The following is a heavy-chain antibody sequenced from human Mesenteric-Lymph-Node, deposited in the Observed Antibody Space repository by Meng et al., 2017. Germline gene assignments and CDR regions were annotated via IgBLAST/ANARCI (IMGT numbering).Heavy chain of an antibody. CDR2: IHHSGTT. CDR3: ARDPIGYREDYFDY. CDR1: GYSITSGYY. D-gene: IGHD5-18*01. V-gene: IGHV4-38-2*02. J-gene: IGHJ4*02. Sequence: SETLSLTCTVSGYSITSGYYWGWIRQPPGKGLEWIGSIHHSGTTYYNPSLKSRVTISVDTSKNQFSLKLSSVTAADTAVYYCARDPIGYREDYFDYWGQGTLVTVSS.